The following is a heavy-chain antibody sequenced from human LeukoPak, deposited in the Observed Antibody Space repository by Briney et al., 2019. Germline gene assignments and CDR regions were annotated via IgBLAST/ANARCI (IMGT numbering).Heavy chain of an antibody. CDR2: SCTNT. CDR3: VCDKCLDY. J-gene: IGHJ4*02. CDR1: GFTFTSYS. Sequence: PGGSLRLSCAASGFTFTSYSMIGLRQAPGKGLEWVSTSCTNTYYEVPVKGRFTISRDNSKNTLFLQLNSLRAEDHAVYRCVCDKCLDYWGQGTLVTVSS. D-gene: IGHD5/OR15-5a*01. V-gene: IGHV3-23*01.